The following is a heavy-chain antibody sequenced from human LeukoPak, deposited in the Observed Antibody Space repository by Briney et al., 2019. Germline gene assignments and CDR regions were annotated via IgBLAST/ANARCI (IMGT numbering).Heavy chain of an antibody. V-gene: IGHV1-69*01. CDR3: ARDGSGTYYGDY. CDR1: GGTFSSYA. J-gene: IGHJ4*02. Sequence: SVRVSCKASGGTFSSYAISWVRQAPGQGLEWMGGIIPIFGTANYAQKFQGRVTITADESTSTAYMELSGLRSDDTAVYYCARDGSGTYYGDYWGKGTLVTVSS. CDR2: IIPIFGTA. D-gene: IGHD3-10*01.